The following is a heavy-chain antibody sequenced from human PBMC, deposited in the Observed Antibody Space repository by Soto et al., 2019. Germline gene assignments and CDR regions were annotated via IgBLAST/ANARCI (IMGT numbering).Heavy chain of an antibody. CDR2: ISPYTGNT. J-gene: IGHJ4*02. CDR3: AIDTPTTLTKISPDY. CDR1: GYTFNTFG. D-gene: IGHD4-17*01. V-gene: IGHV1-18*04. Sequence: QVQLVQSGAEVKKPGASVKVSCKASGYTFNTFGISWVRQAPGQGLEWMGWISPYTGNTNYAQRLQGRISMTTDTSTSTAYIELSGLTSKDPALYVCAIDTPTTLTKISPDYWCQRTLVTVSP.